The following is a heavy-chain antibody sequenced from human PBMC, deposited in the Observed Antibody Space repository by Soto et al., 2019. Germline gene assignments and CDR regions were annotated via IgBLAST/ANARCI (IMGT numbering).Heavy chain of an antibody. Sequence: AGSLRLSCVASGFTFSSCGMHWVRQHTGKGLEWVSAIGSAGDTHYPDSVKGRFTISRENAKNSLHLQMNSLRAGDTAVYYCARANYWSGYYKRDYYGMDVWGQGTTVTVSS. J-gene: IGHJ6*02. CDR2: IGSAGDT. V-gene: IGHV3-13*01. CDR1: GFTFSSCG. CDR3: ARANYWSGYYKRDYYGMDV. D-gene: IGHD3-3*01.